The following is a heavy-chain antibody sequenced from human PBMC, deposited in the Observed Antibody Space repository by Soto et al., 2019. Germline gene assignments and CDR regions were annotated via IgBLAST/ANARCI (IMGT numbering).Heavy chain of an antibody. CDR1: GFICSSYD. CDR2: ILVDGRT. J-gene: IGHJ3*02. Sequence: GGSLRLSCAASGFICSSYDMSWVRQAPGKGLEWVSTILVDGRTFYVDSVKGRFTISRDNSKNTVYLQMSSLTAGDTALYYCAKETATGGGAFDICGQGTMVTVSS. D-gene: IGHD2-8*02. CDR3: AKETATGGGAFDI. V-gene: IGHV3-23*01.